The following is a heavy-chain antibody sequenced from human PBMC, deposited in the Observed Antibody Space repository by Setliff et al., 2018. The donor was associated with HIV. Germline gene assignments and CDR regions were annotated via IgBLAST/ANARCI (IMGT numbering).Heavy chain of an antibody. CDR3: ARVSSTSCYGGPCRRTPRDYYYYYYMDV. D-gene: IGHD2-2*01. CDR2: INPSGGST. V-gene: IGHV1-46*01. Sequence: GASVKVSCKASGYTFTSYYMHWVRQAPGQGLEWMGIINPSGGSTSYAQKFQGRVTMTRDTSTSTVYMELSSLRSEDTAVYYCARVSSTSCYGGPCRRTPRDYYYYYYMDVWGKGTTGTVSS. CDR1: GYTFTSYY. J-gene: IGHJ6*03.